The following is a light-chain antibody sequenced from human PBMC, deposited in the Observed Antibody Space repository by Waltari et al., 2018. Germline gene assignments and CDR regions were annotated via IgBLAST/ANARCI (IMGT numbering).Light chain of an antibody. CDR1: TSDVGGSHL. CDR2: EGT. J-gene: IGLJ2*01. Sequence: QSALTQPASVSGSPGQSIPISCPGSTSDVGGSHLVSWYRQFPNKAPQLIIYEGTRRPSGVSSRFSASKSGNTASLTISGLRAEDEALYFCSSYARSDNSVLFGGGTQLSVL. V-gene: IGLV2-23*01. CDR3: SSYARSDNSVL.